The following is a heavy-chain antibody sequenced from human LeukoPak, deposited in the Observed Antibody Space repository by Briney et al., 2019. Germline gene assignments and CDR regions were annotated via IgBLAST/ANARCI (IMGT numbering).Heavy chain of an antibody. Sequence: SETLSLTCTVSGGAISSYYWSWIRQPPGKGLDWIGYIYYSGNTKYNPSLKSRVTISVDTSKNQFSLKLSSVTAADTAVYYCARGVDNGAYGPPGSYYYMTSGAKGPRSPSP. CDR3: ARGVDNGAYGPPGSYYYMTS. CDR1: GGAISSYY. J-gene: IGHJ6*03. D-gene: IGHD4-17*01. V-gene: IGHV4-59*01. CDR2: IYYSGNT.